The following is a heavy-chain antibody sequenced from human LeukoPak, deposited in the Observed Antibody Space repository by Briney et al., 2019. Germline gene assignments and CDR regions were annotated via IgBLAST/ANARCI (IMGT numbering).Heavy chain of an antibody. D-gene: IGHD3-10*01. Sequence: SETLSLTCTVSGGSISSSSYYWSWIRQPPGKGLEWIGYIYYSGSTNYNPSLKSRVTISVDTSKNQFSLKLSSVTAADTAVYYCARQITGFGEFQYYFDYWGQGTLVTVSS. V-gene: IGHV4-61*05. J-gene: IGHJ4*02. CDR1: GGSISSSSYY. CDR3: ARQITGFGEFQYYFDY. CDR2: IYYSGST.